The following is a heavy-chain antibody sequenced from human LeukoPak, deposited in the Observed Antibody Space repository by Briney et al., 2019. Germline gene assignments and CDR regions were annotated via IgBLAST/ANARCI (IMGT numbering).Heavy chain of an antibody. D-gene: IGHD3-10*01. Sequence: SGGTLRLSCAASGFTFRSYGMSWVRQAPGKGLEWVSIISAGGDTTYYADSVRGRFTISRDNSKNTLYLQMNSLRAEDTAVYYCARGGLGFGELFQEDDAFDIWGQGTMVTVSS. V-gene: IGHV3-23*01. CDR1: GFTFRSYG. CDR3: ARGGLGFGELFQEDDAFDI. J-gene: IGHJ3*02. CDR2: ISAGGDTT.